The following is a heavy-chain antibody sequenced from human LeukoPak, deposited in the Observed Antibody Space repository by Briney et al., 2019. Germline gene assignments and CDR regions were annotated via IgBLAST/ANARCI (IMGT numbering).Heavy chain of an antibody. CDR2: ISYDGSNK. Sequence: GGSLRLSCAASGFTFSSYGMHWVRQAPGKGLEWVAVISYDGSNKYYADSVKGRFTISRDNSKNTLYLQMNSLRAEDTAVYYCAKDDNDYSNYVYSYYYYGMDVWGQGTTVTVSS. J-gene: IGHJ6*02. D-gene: IGHD4-11*01. CDR1: GFTFSSYG. V-gene: IGHV3-30*18. CDR3: AKDDNDYSNYVYSYYYYGMDV.